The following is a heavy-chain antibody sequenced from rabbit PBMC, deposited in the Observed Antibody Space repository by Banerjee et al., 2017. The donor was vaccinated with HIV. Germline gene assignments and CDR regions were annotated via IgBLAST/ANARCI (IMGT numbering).Heavy chain of an antibody. CDR2: IYTSGGSA. CDR1: GIDFSSYYY. CDR3: ARAGNSDYTYFNL. D-gene: IGHD8-1*01. Sequence: QSLEESGGGLVQPEGSLTLTCTASGIDFSSYYYMCWVRQAPGKGLEWIALIYTSGGSAVYASWAKGRFTISKTSSTTVTLQMTSLTAADTATYFCARAGNSDYTYFNLWGPGTLVTVS. V-gene: IGHV1S40*01. J-gene: IGHJ4*01.